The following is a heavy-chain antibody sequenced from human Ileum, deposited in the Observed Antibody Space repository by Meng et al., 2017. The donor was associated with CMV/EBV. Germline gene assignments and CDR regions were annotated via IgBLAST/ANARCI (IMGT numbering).Heavy chain of an antibody. CDR2: ISYDGNNE. CDR1: GFTFGLYV. D-gene: IGHD2-8*01. CDR3: VKDGRGVRRSRSLLSAWFDP. V-gene: IGHV3-30*14. Sequence: GESLKISCAASGFTFGLYVMHWVRQAPGKGLEWVAVISYDGNNEYYADFVKGRFTISRDNSKNSLYLQMNSLKPEDTAIYYCVKDGRGVRRSRSLLSAWFDPWGQGTLVTVSS. J-gene: IGHJ5*02.